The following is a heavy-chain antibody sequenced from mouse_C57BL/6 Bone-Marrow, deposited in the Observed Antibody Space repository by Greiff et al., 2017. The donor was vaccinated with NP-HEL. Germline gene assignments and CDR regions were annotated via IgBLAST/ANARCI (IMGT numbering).Heavy chain of an antibody. CDR1: GYTFTSYW. CDR3: ARRGPYYYGSRGGFAY. J-gene: IGHJ3*01. D-gene: IGHD1-1*01. V-gene: IGHV1-64*01. CDR2: IHPNSGST. Sequence: QVQLQQPGAELVKPGASVKLSCKASGYTFTSYWMHWVKQRPGQGLEWIGMIHPNSGSTNYNEKFKSKATLTVDKSSSTAYMQLSSLTSEDSAVYYCARRGPYYYGSRGGFAYWGQGTLVTVSA.